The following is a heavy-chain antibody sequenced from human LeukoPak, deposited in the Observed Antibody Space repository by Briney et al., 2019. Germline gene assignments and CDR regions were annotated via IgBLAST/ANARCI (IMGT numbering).Heavy chain of an antibody. CDR1: GFIFNNYI. Sequence: GGSLRLSCAVSGFIFNNYIMNWVRQAAGKGLEWVSCITGSGSVVYYADSVKGRFNISRDNAKNSLFLQMNSLRAEDTAVYYCARDSSGPWFDPWGQGTLVTVSS. CDR2: ITGSGSVV. D-gene: IGHD6-6*01. J-gene: IGHJ5*02. CDR3: ARDSSGPWFDP. V-gene: IGHV3-21*01.